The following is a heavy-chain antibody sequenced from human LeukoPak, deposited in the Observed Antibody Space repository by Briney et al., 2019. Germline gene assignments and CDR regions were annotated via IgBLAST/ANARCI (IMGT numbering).Heavy chain of an antibody. Sequence: GASVKVSYKASGGTFNIYAISWVRQAPGQGREGMGGIIPIFGIANYAQKFQGRVTITADKSTSTAYMELSSLRSEDTAVYYCATPRIYRGGDCYPDAFDIWGQGTMVTVSS. CDR2: IIPIFGIA. CDR1: GGTFNIYA. D-gene: IGHD2-21*02. CDR3: ATPRIYRGGDCYPDAFDI. V-gene: IGHV1-69*10. J-gene: IGHJ3*02.